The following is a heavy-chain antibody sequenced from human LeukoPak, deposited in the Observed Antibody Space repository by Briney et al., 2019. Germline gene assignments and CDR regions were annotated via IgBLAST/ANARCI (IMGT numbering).Heavy chain of an antibody. CDR2: IYYSGST. J-gene: IGHJ4*02. D-gene: IGHD3-9*01. V-gene: IGHV4-59*01. Sequence: PSETLSLTCTVSGGSISSYYWSWIRQPPGKGLEWLGYIYYSGSTNHNPSLKSRVTISVDTSKIQFSLKLSSVTAADTAVYYCARANYDILTGYPYSFSAYFDYWGQGTLVTVSS. CDR1: GGSISSYY. CDR3: ARANYDILTGYPYSFSAYFDY.